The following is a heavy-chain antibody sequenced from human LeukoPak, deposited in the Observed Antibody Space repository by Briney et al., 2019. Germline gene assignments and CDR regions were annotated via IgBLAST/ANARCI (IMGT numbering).Heavy chain of an antibody. Sequence: ASVKVSCKASGYTFTSYYMHWVRQAPGQGLEWMGIINPSGGSTSYAQKFQGRVTMTRDTSTSTVYMELSSLRPEDTAVYYCARDYSGAAPFDYWGQGTLVTVSS. D-gene: IGHD4-17*01. CDR3: ARDYSGAAPFDY. V-gene: IGHV1-46*01. CDR2: INPSGGST. J-gene: IGHJ4*02. CDR1: GYTFTSYY.